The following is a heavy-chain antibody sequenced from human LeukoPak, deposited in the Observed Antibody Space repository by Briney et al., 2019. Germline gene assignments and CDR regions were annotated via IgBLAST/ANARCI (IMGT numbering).Heavy chain of an antibody. J-gene: IGHJ4*02. CDR3: ATGRSGWYDYFDY. V-gene: IGHV3-23*01. D-gene: IGHD6-19*01. Sequence: GGALRLSCAASGCAFSKYALSWVRQAPGKGREWISAISAGGGSTYYAGSVKGQFTIPRDNPKNTVFLQMNFLGAEDTAVYYCATGRSGWYDYFDYWGQGTLVTVSS. CDR2: ISAGGGST. CDR1: GCAFSKYA.